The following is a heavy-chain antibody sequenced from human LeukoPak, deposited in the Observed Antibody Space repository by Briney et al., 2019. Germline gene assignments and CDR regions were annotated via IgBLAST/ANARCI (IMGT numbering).Heavy chain of an antibody. CDR2: IYYSGST. V-gene: IGHV4-39*01. Sequence: SETLSLTCTVSGGSISSSDYYWGWIRQPPGKGLEWIASIYYSGSTYYNPSLKSRVTISKDTSKNQFSLKLNSVTAADTAVYYCARGNWNYNWFDPWGQGTLVTVST. D-gene: IGHD1-7*01. CDR3: ARGNWNYNWFDP. J-gene: IGHJ5*02. CDR1: GGSISSSDYY.